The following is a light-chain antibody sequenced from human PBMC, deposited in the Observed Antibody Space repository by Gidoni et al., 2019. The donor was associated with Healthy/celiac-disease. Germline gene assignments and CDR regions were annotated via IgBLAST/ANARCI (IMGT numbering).Light chain of an antibody. CDR2: YKSDSDK. CDR3: MIWHSSAVV. CDR1: SGINVGTYR. V-gene: IGLV5-45*03. J-gene: IGLJ2*01. Sequence: QAVLTQPSSLSASPGASAILPVPLRSGINVGTYRIYWYQQKPGSPPQYLLRYKSDSDKQQGSGVPSRFSGSKDASANAGILLISGLQSEDEADYYCMIWHSSAVVFGGGTKLTVL.